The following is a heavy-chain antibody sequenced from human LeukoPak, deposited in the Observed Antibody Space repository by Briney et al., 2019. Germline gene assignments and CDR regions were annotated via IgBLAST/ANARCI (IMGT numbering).Heavy chain of an antibody. J-gene: IGHJ4*02. Sequence: PGGSLRLSCAASGFTFSSYAMSWVRQAPGKGLEWVSAISGSGGSTYYADSVKGRFTISRDNSKNTLYLQMNSLRAEDTAVYYCEKDEFFIVVVPAAPGYWGQGTLVTVSS. CDR3: EKDEFFIVVVPAAPGY. V-gene: IGHV3-23*01. CDR2: ISGSGGST. CDR1: GFTFSSYA. D-gene: IGHD2-2*01.